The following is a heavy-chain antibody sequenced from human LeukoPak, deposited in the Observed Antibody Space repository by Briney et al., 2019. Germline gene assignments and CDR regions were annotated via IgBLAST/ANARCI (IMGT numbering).Heavy chain of an antibody. CDR3: ARGLGRVVPAAPFDY. Sequence: GASVKVSCKASGGTFSSYAISWVRQAPGQGLEWMGGIIPIFGTANYAQKFQGRVTITADESTSTAYMELSSLRSEDTAVYYCARGLGRVVPAAPFDYWGQGTLVTVSS. V-gene: IGHV1-69*13. CDR1: GGTFSSYA. J-gene: IGHJ4*02. CDR2: IIPIFGTA. D-gene: IGHD2-2*01.